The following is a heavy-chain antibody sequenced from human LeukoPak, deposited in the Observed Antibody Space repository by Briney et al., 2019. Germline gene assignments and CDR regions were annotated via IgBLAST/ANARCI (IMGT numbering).Heavy chain of an antibody. CDR3: ARDNHNDRSLDY. V-gene: IGHV4-59*01. J-gene: IGHJ4*02. CDR2: IYYSGST. CDR1: GGSISSYY. D-gene: IGHD1-14*01. Sequence: SETLSLTCTVSGGSISSYYWSWIRQPPGKGLEWIGYIYYSGSTNYNPSLKSRVTISVDTSKNQFSLKLSSVTAADTAVYYCARDNHNDRSLDYWGQGTLVTVSS.